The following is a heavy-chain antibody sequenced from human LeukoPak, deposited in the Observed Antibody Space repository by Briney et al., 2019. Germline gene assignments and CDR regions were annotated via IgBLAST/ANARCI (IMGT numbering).Heavy chain of an antibody. CDR2: IWYDGSNK. D-gene: IGHD5-18*01. CDR1: GFTFSSYG. Sequence: GGSLRLSCAASGFTFSSYGMHWVRQAPGKGLEWVAVIWYDGSNKYYADSVKGRFTISRDNSKNTLYLQMNSLRAEDTAAYYCARDARIQLWFNFDYWGQGTLVTVSS. J-gene: IGHJ4*02. CDR3: ARDARIQLWFNFDY. V-gene: IGHV3-33*01.